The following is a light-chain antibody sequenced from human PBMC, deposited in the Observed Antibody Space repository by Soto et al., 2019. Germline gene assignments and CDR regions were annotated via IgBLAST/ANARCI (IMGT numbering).Light chain of an antibody. Sequence: IQMTQSPSTLSVSVGDRVTITCRASQTISSWLAWYQQKPGKAPKLLIYKASTLKSGVPSRFSGSGSGTEFTLTISSLQPDDFATYYCQHYNRYSEAFGQGIKVEIX. CDR2: KAS. CDR1: QTISSW. V-gene: IGKV1-5*03. J-gene: IGKJ1*01. CDR3: QHYNRYSEA.